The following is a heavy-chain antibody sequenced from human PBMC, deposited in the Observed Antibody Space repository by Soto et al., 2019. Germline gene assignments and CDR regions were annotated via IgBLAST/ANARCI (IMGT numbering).Heavy chain of an antibody. Sequence: GGSLSLSCAASGFTISSYGMHWIRPAQGKGLEWVAVIWYDGSNKYYADSVKGRFTISRDNSKNTLYLQMNSLRAEDTAVYYCARNRGCTSPSCSRYYSVMDGWAKGPTFTFSS. CDR3: ARNRGCTSPSCSRYYSVMDG. CDR2: IWYDGSNK. D-gene: IGHD2-2*01. CDR1: GFTISSYG. J-gene: IGHJ6*04. V-gene: IGHV3-33*01.